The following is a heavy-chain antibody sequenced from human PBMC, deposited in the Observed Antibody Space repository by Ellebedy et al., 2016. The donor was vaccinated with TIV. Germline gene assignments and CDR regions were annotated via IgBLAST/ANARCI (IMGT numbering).Heavy chain of an antibody. CDR1: GGSISSYY. J-gene: IGHJ6*02. D-gene: IGHD6-19*01. CDR2: IYTSGST. V-gene: IGHV4-4*07. Sequence: SETLSLXCTVSGGSISSYYWSWIRQPAGKGLEWIGRIYTSGSTNYNPSLKSRVTMSVDTSKNQFSLKLSSVTAADTAVYYCARDTGGYSSGWYNLYYYYGMDVWGQGTTVTVSS. CDR3: ARDTGGYSSGWYNLYYYYGMDV.